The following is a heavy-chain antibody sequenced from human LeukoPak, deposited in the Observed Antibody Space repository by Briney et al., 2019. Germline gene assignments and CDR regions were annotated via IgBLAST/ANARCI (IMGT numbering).Heavy chain of an antibody. J-gene: IGHJ1*01. CDR2: INWNSDGI. D-gene: IGHD1-1*01. V-gene: IGHV3-9*01. CDR3: ARDDYNTLGYNSHH. Sequence: PGGSLRLSCVASGFTFADHAMHWVRRAPGQGLEWVTGINWNSDGIVYAASVKGRFTVSRDNAKNTLYLQMNGLRPEDTAFYYCARDDYNTLGYNSHHWGQGPWSPSPQ. CDR1: GFTFADHA.